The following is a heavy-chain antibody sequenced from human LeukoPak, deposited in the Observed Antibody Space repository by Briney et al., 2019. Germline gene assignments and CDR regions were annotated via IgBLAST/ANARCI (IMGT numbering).Heavy chain of an antibody. J-gene: IGHJ6*03. V-gene: IGHV3-53*01. CDR2: IYSGGST. D-gene: IGHD5-12*01. CDR3: SRARPNAGYARYYYYMDV. Sequence: GGSLRLSCAASGFTVSSNYMSWVRQAPGKGLEWVSVIYSGGSTYYADSVKGRFTISRDNSKNTLYLQMNSLRAADTAVYYCSRARPNAGYARYYYYMDVWGKGTTVTVSS. CDR1: GFTVSSNY.